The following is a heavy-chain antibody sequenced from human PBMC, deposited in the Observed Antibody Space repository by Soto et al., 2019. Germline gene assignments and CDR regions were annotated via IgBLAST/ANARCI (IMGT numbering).Heavy chain of an antibody. CDR2: IYYSGST. CDR1: GGSISSGGYY. D-gene: IGHD3-16*01. CDR3: ARLNGGREYYFDY. V-gene: IGHV4-31*03. Sequence: QVQLQESGPGLVKPSQTLSLTCTVSGGSISSGGYYWSWIRQHPGKGLEWIGYIYYSGSTYYNPSLKSRVTLSVDTSKNQFALKLSSVTVADTAVYYCARLNGGREYYFDYWGQGTLVTVSS. J-gene: IGHJ4*02.